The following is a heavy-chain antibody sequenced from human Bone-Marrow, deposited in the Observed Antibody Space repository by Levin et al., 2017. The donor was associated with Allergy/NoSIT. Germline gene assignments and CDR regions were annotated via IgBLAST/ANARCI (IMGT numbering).Heavy chain of an antibody. V-gene: IGHV3-74*01. CDR2: INSDGSNT. D-gene: IGHD2-2*01. CDR1: GFTFSSNW. Sequence: LSLTCAASGFTFSSNWMHWVRQAPGEGLVWVSEINSDGSNTNYADSVKGRFTISRDNARNTLYLQMNSVRAEDTAVYYCARGGCSSTSCLDYWGQGTLVTVSS. CDR3: ARGGCSSTSCLDY. J-gene: IGHJ4*02.